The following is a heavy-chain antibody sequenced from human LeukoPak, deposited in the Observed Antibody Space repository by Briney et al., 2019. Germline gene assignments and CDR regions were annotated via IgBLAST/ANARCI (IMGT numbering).Heavy chain of an antibody. Sequence: GGSLRLSCAASGFTFSDFAMHWVRQVPGKGLEWVAVVSYDGINKYYADSVRGRVSISRDNSKNTLYLQMNSLRPEDTAVYFCRGTYYDSSAFFDLWGRGTLVTVSS. J-gene: IGHJ4*02. D-gene: IGHD3-22*01. CDR3: RGTYYDSSAFFDL. CDR1: GFTFSDFA. CDR2: VSYDGINK. V-gene: IGHV3-30*04.